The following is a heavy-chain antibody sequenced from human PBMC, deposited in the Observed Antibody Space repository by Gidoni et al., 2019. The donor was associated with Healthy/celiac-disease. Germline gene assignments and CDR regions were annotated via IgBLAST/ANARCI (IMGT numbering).Heavy chain of an antibody. Sequence: QVQLVESGGGVVQPGRSLRRSCAASGFTYSSYGMHWVRQAPGKGLEWVAVISYDGSNKYYADAVKGRFTISRDNSKNTLYLQMNSLRAEDTAVYYCAKDQYSSGWYGGGAFDIWGQGTMVTVSS. CDR1: GFTYSSYG. CDR2: ISYDGSNK. J-gene: IGHJ3*02. CDR3: AKDQYSSGWYGGGAFDI. D-gene: IGHD6-19*01. V-gene: IGHV3-30*18.